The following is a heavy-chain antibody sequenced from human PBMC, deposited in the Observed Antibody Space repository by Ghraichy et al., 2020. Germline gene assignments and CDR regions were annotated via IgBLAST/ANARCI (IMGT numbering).Heavy chain of an antibody. J-gene: IGHJ4*02. CDR2: IRYDGSNI. V-gene: IGHV3-30*02. D-gene: IGHD6-19*01. CDR1: GFTFSSYG. CDR3: AKATWGGSGWYFDY. Sequence: LTCAASGFTFSSYGFYWVRQAPGKGLEWVAFIRYDGSNIYYADSVKGRFTISRDNSKNTLHLQINSLRAEDTAVYYCAKATWGGSGWYFDYWGQGTLVTVSS.